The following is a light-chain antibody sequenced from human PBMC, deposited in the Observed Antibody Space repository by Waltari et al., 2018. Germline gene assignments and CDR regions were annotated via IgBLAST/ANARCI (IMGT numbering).Light chain of an antibody. CDR1: QGVGKY. CDR2: HTS. J-gene: IGKJ1*01. Sequence: EVVLTQSPGTLSLSPGERATLPCRASQGVGKYLAWYQQRPGQAPRLLLYHTSIRATGIPDRFSGGGYETDFSLTISRLEPEDFAVYYCQKYDFLPATFGQGTTVEIK. V-gene: IGKV3-20*01. CDR3: QKYDFLPAT.